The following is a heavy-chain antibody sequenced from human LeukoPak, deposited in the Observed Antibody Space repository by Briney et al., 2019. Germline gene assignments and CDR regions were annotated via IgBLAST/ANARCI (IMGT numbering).Heavy chain of an antibody. CDR3: ARFTDSWIIGFDY. CDR2: IYHSGST. D-gene: IGHD3-3*01. J-gene: IGHJ4*02. CDR1: GGSFSSDNYY. Sequence: SQTPSLTCTVSGGSFSSDNYYWSWIRQHPGKGLEWIGYIYHSGSTHYNPSLQSRVAISVDTSKNHFSLKLTYVTAADTAVYYCARFTDSWIIGFDYWGQGTLVTVSS. V-gene: IGHV4-31*03.